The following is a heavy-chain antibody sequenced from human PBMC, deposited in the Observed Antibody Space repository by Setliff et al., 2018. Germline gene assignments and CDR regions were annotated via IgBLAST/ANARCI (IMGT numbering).Heavy chain of an antibody. CDR3: ARGPPDFVVVPAAAKFDF. V-gene: IGHV1-18*01. CDR1: GYIFTSYG. D-gene: IGHD2-2*01. J-gene: IGHJ4*02. CDR2: ISAYNGFI. Sequence: ASVKVSCKASGYIFTSYGFSWVRQAPGQGLEWMGWISAYNGFIVYAPKFQGRVTMTTDTPTSTAYMELRSLRSDDTAVYYCARGPPDFVVVPAAAKFDFWGQGTLVTVSS.